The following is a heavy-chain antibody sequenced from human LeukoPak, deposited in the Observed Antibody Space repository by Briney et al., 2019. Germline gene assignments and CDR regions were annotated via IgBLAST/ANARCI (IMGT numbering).Heavy chain of an antibody. Sequence: SETLSLTCTVSGGSISSYYWSWIRQPPGKGLEWIGYIYYSGSTNYNPSLKSRVTISVDTSKNQFSLKLSSVSAADAVVYYCARVGTYGSGSYLSWLDYWGQGTLVTVSS. J-gene: IGHJ4*02. D-gene: IGHD3-10*01. CDR2: IYYSGST. CDR1: GGSISSYY. CDR3: ARVGTYGSGSYLSWLDY. V-gene: IGHV4-59*01.